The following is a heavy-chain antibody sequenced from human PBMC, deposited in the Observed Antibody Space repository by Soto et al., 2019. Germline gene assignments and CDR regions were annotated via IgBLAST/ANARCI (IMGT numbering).Heavy chain of an antibody. CDR2: IKQDGSEK. CDR3: ARAIVPAAILLLIAVAPDY. V-gene: IGHV3-7*01. CDR1: GFTFSSYW. D-gene: IGHD2-2*01. Sequence: EVQLVESGGGLVQPGGSLRLSCAASGFTFSSYWMSWVRQAPGKGLEWVANIKQDGSEKYYVDSVKGRFTISRDNAKNSLYLQMNSLRAEDTAVYYCARAIVPAAILLLIAVAPDYWGQGTLVTVSS. J-gene: IGHJ4*02.